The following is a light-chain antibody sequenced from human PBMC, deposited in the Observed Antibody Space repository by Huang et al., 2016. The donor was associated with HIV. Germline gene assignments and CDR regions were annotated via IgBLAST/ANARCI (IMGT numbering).Light chain of an antibody. CDR1: QIINRY. Sequence: DIQMTQAPSSLSAPVGDRVIITCRASQIINRYLNWCQQMSGRAPKLLISGASTLQGGVSPRFSGSGSGTDFTLTITDVQPEDSATYFCQQSYNIPRTFGQGTLLEI. J-gene: IGKJ2*01. CDR3: QQSYNIPRT. V-gene: IGKV1-39*01. CDR2: GAS.